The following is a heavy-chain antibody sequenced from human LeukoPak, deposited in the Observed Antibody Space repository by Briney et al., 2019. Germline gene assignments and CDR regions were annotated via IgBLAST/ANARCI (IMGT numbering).Heavy chain of an antibody. V-gene: IGHV1-69*02. CDR3: ARTVSSGWYSFDY. J-gene: IGHJ4*02. CDR1: GGTFSSYT. D-gene: IGHD6-19*01. CDR2: IIPILGIA. Sequence: SSVKVSCKASGGTFSSYTISWVRQAPGQGLEWMGRIIPILGIANYAQKFQGRVTITADKSTSTAYMELSSLRSEDTAVYYCARTVSSGWYSFDYWGQGTLVTVSS.